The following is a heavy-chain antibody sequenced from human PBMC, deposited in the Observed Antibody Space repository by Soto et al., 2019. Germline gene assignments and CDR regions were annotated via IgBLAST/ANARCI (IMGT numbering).Heavy chain of an antibody. Sequence: SVEVSCKASGGPLSSHSISWVRQGPWQGVEWMGGIIPIFGTANYAQKFQGRVTITADESTSTAYMELSSLRSEDTAVYYCARVPPLYARGYYYYGMDVWGQGTTVTVSS. CDR1: GGPLSSHS. J-gene: IGHJ6*02. CDR3: ARVPPLYARGYYYYGMDV. V-gene: IGHV1-69*13. CDR2: IIPIFGTA. D-gene: IGHD3-10*02.